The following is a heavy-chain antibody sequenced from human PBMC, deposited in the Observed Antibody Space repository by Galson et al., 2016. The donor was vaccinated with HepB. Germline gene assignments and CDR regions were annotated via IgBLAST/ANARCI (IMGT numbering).Heavy chain of an antibody. Sequence: SVKVSCKASGGTFSSYAISWVRQAPGQGLEWMGGIIPILGIANYAQKFQGRVTITADKSTSTAYMELSSLSSEDTAVYYCARPRGSIAARTSLDYWGQGTLVTVSS. CDR3: ARPRGSIAARTSLDY. CDR2: IIPILGIA. V-gene: IGHV1-69*10. J-gene: IGHJ4*02. CDR1: GGTFSSYA. D-gene: IGHD6-6*01.